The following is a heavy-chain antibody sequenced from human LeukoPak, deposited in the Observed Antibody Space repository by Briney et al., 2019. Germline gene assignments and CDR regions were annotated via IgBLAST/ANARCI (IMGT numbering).Heavy chain of an antibody. CDR3: ARPRITIFGVVMYFDL. CDR1: GGSFSGYY. V-gene: IGHV4-34*01. J-gene: IGHJ2*01. Sequence: KSSETLSLTCAVYGGSFSGYYWSWIRQPPGKGLEWIGSIYYSGSTYYNPSLKSRVTISVDTSKNQFSLKLSSVTAADTAVYYCARPRITIFGVVMYFDLWGRGTLVTVSS. D-gene: IGHD3-3*01. CDR2: IYYSGST.